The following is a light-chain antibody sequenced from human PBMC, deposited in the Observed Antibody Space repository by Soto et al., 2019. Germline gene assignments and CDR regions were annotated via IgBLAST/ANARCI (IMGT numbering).Light chain of an antibody. J-gene: IGLJ3*02. CDR2: EVN. Sequence: QSALTQPASVSGSPGQSIAISCTGTSSDVGGYNSVSWYQQHPGKAPKLMIYEVNKRPSGISTRFSGSKSGNTASLTISGLQAEDEADYYCSSHTSTINVRMFGGGTKLTVL. CDR3: SSHTSTINVRM. V-gene: IGLV2-14*01. CDR1: SSDVGGYNS.